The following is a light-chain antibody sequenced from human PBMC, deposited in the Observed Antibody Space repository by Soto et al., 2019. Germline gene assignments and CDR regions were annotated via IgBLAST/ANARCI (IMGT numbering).Light chain of an antibody. CDR2: AAS. Sequence: DIQMTQSPSSLSASVGDRVTITCRASQSISSYLNWYQQKPGKAPKLLIYAASSLQSGVPSRFSGSGSGTDFTLTISSLQPEDFATYYCQQSYSTVSSWTFGQGTRWIS. V-gene: IGKV1-39*01. J-gene: IGKJ1*01. CDR3: QQSYSTVSSWT. CDR1: QSISSY.